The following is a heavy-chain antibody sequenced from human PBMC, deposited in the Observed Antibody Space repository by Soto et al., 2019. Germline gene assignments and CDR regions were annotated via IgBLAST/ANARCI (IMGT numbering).Heavy chain of an antibody. CDR1: GDSVTNYF. Sequence: SETLSLTCTVSGDSVTNYFWSWMRQPPGKGLEWIGHMHHGGRTNYSPSLKSRVTMSLDSSKNQFSLNLSSVTAADTAVYFCARDPGYCTNGVCPIFDFWGQGVLVT. V-gene: IGHV4-59*02. CDR3: ARDPGYCTNGVCPIFDF. CDR2: MHHGGRT. D-gene: IGHD2-8*01. J-gene: IGHJ4*02.